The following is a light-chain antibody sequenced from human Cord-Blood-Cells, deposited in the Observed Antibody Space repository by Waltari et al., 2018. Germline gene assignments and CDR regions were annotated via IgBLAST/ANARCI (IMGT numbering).Light chain of an antibody. Sequence: EIVLTQSLGTLSFPPGERATLSCRASQSVSSSYLAWYQQKPGQAPRLLIYGASSRATGIPDRFSGSGSGTDFTLTISRLEPEDFAVYYCQQYGSSQWTFGQGTKVEIK. CDR2: GAS. CDR3: QQYGSSQWT. V-gene: IGKV3-20*01. CDR1: QSVSSSY. J-gene: IGKJ1*01.